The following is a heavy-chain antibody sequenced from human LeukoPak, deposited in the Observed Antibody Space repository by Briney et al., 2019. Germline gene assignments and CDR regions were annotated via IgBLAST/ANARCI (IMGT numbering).Heavy chain of an antibody. D-gene: IGHD3-22*01. CDR3: AKDQYYDSSGYYGV. J-gene: IGHJ4*02. V-gene: IGHV3-23*01. CDR2: ISGSGGST. CDR1: GFTFSSYA. Sequence: GGSLRLSCAASGFTFSSYAMSWVRQAPGKGLEWVSAISGSGGSTYYADSVKGRFTISRDNSKNALYLQMNSLRAEDTAVYYCAKDQYYDSSGYYGVWGQGTLVTVSS.